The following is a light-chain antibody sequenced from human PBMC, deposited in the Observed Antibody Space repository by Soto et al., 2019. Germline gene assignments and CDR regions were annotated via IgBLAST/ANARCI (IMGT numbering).Light chain of an antibody. Sequence: DIVMTQSPDSLAVSLGARATINCKSSQSVLYSSNNKNYLAWYQQKPGQPPKLLIYWASTRESGVPDRFSGSGSGTDFTLTISSLQAEDVAVYYCQQYYSTRTFDQGTKVEIK. CDR2: WAS. J-gene: IGKJ1*01. CDR1: QSVLYSSNNKNY. CDR3: QQYYSTRT. V-gene: IGKV4-1*01.